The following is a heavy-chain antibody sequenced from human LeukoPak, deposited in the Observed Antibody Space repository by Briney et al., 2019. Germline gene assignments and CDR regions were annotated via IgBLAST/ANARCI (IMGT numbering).Heavy chain of an antibody. V-gene: IGHV3-30*02. J-gene: IGHJ4*02. Sequence: PGGSLRLSCAASAFTFSSYGMHWVRQAPGKGLEWMAFIRFDGTNKYHADSVTGRFTVSRDNSKNTLFLQMNSLIFEDTAIYYCARDKYVSTISSSWSFASWGQGTLVTVSS. CDR3: ARDKYVSTISSSWSFAS. D-gene: IGHD6-13*01. CDR2: IRFDGTNK. CDR1: AFTFSSYG.